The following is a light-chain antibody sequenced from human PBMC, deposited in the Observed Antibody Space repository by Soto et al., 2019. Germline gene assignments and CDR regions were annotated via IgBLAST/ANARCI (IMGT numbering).Light chain of an antibody. Sequence: DIRMTQSPPSLSASVGDKITITCRANQGMNNFFAWYHQKPGEVPKLLMYDASTLQSGASARFSGSGSGTVFTLTSNSLQSEDVGSYYFQRYDRVPRTFGQGTKVEVK. V-gene: IGKV1-27*01. J-gene: IGKJ1*01. CDR2: DAS. CDR3: QRYDRVPRT. CDR1: QGMNNF.